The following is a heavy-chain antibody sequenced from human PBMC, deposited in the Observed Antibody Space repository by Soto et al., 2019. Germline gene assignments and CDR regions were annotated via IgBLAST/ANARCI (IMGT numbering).Heavy chain of an antibody. CDR2: MNPNSGNT. CDR1: GYTFTSYD. V-gene: IGHV1-8*01. D-gene: IGHD3-9*01. Sequence: QVQLVQSGAEVKKPGASVKVSCKASGYTFTSYDINWVRQATGQGLEWMGWMNPNSGNTGYAQKFQGRVTMTRNTFISTASLELSSLRFEKTSVFYCGSERTYFGYSWGQGTLAAVSS. CDR3: GSERTYFGYS. J-gene: IGHJ4*02.